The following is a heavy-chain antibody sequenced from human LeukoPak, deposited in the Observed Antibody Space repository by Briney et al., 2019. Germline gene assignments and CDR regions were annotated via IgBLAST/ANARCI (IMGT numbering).Heavy chain of an antibody. V-gene: IGHV4-59*01. Sequence: PSXXXXLTCTXSGGSISSYYWSWVRQPPGKGLEWVGYIYYSGSTKYNPSLKSGVTISVKTSKKKFSLKLSSVTAADTAVYYCAGASYDSSGVHWGQGTLVTVSS. J-gene: IGHJ4*02. CDR2: IYYSGST. CDR3: AGASYDSSGVH. CDR1: GGSISSYY. D-gene: IGHD3-22*01.